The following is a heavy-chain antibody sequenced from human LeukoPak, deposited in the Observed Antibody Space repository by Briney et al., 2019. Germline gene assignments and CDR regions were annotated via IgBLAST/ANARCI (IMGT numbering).Heavy chain of an antibody. Sequence: GGTLRLSCAASGFTFSSYGMNWVRQAPGKGLEWVSAISGSGGSTYYADSVKGRFTISRDNAKNSLYLQMNSLRAEDTAVYYCARDLMGIAYRGAFYYWGQGTLVTVSS. CDR3: ARDLMGIAYRGAFYY. J-gene: IGHJ4*02. V-gene: IGHV3-23*01. D-gene: IGHD6-13*01. CDR1: GFTFSSYG. CDR2: ISGSGGST.